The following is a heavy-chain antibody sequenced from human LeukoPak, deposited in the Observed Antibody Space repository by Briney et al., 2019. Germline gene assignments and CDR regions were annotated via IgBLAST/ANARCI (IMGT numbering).Heavy chain of an antibody. CDR2: ISSSGSTI. CDR1: GFTFSSYE. CDR3: ARDFNAGLFGGFYFDY. V-gene: IGHV3-48*03. D-gene: IGHD4-23*01. Sequence: GGSLRLSCAASGFTFSSYEMNWVRQAPGKGLEWVSYISSSGSTIYYADSVKGRFTISRDNAKNSLYLQMNSLRAEDTAVYYCARDFNAGLFGGFYFDYWGQGTLVTVSS. J-gene: IGHJ4*02.